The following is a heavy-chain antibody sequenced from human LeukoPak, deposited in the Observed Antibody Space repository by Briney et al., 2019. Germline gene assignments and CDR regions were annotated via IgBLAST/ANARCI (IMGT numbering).Heavy chain of an antibody. J-gene: IGHJ4*02. CDR3: ARGNCSSTSCPFDY. CDR2: INHSGGT. CDR1: GGSFSGYY. V-gene: IGHV4-34*01. Sequence: SETLSLTCAVYGGSFSGYYWSWIRQPPGKGLEWIGEINHSGGTNYNPSLKRRVTISVDTSKNQFSLKLSSVTAADTAVYYCARGNCSSTSCPFDYWGQGTLVTVSS. D-gene: IGHD2-2*01.